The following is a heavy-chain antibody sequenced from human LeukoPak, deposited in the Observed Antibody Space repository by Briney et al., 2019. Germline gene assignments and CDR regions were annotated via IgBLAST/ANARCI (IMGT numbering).Heavy chain of an antibody. J-gene: IGHJ4*02. V-gene: IGHV3-23*01. CDR1: GFTFSSYA. D-gene: IGHD2-2*01. CDR2: ISGGGGST. CDR3: AKAAPDIVVVPAASLRLDY. Sequence: GGSLRLSCAASGFTFSSYAMSWVRQAPGKGLEWVSAISGGGGSTYYADSVKGRFTISRDNSKNTLYLQMNSLRAEDTAVYYCAKAAPDIVVVPAASLRLDYWGQGTLVTVSS.